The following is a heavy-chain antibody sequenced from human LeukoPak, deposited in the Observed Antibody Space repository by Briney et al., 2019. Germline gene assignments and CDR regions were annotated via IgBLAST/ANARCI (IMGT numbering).Heavy chain of an antibody. CDR2: IYHSGST. J-gene: IGHJ4*02. V-gene: IGHV4-4*02. D-gene: IGHD1-1*01. CDR3: ATRPSGSDRFLPYFDY. CDR1: GGSISSSNW. Sequence: SETLSLTCAVSGGSISSSNWWSWVRQPPGRGLEWIGEIYHSGSTNHNPSLKSRVTISVDKSKNQVSLKLSSVTAADTAVYYCATRPSGSDRFLPYFDYWGQGTLVIVSS.